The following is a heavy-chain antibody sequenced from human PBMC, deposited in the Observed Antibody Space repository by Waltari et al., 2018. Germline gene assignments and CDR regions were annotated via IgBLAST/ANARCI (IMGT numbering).Heavy chain of an antibody. CDR3: AKGGGPAATHPES. CDR1: QFTFSGYS. CDR2: VYPSSDII. J-gene: IGHJ4*02. D-gene: IGHD6-25*01. Sequence: EVQLLESGGGLVQPGGSLRLSCAASQFTFSGYSMSWVRQATGKGLGWILAVYPSSDIIFYADSVRGRFTVFRDNPKRSVYLEMNSLRVEDTAVYFCAKGGGPAATHPESWGQGTLVTVSS. V-gene: IGHV3-23*01.